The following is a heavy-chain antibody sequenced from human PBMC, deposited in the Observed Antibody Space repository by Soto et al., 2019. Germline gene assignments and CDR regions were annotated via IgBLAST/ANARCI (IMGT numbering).Heavy chain of an antibody. Sequence: GGSLRLSCAASGFTFSSYGMHWVRQAPGKGLEWVAVIWYDGSNKYYADSVKGRFTISRDNSKNTLYLQMNSLRAEDTAVYYCARDRGGTRTYSSSTSCYPYYYGMDVWGQGTTVTVSS. CDR2: IWYDGSNK. CDR3: ARDRGGTRTYSSSTSCYPYYYGMDV. D-gene: IGHD2-2*01. CDR1: GFTFSSYG. V-gene: IGHV3-33*01. J-gene: IGHJ6*02.